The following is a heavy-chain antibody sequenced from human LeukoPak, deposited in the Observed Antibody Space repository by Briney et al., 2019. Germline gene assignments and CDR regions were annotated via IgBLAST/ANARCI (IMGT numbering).Heavy chain of an antibody. CDR3: AHRRDSSSWYGDFDY. J-gene: IGHJ4*02. D-gene: IGHD6-13*01. Sequence: SGPTLVKPTQTLTLTCTFSGFSLSTNGVGVGWIPQPPGKALEWLPLIYWDDDKRYRPSLKSRLTITKDTSKNQVVLTMTNMDPVDTATYYCAHRRDSSSWYGDFDYWGQGTLVTVSS. CDR1: GFSLSTNGVG. CDR2: IYWDDDK. V-gene: IGHV2-5*02.